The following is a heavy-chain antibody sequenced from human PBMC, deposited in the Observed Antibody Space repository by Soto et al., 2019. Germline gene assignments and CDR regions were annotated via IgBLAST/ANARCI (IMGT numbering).Heavy chain of an antibody. J-gene: IGHJ6*03. V-gene: IGHV3-15*01. CDR3: TTVTAGSFPYYYYYMDV. CDR1: GFTFSNAW. CDR2: IKSKTDGGTT. D-gene: IGHD3-10*01. Sequence: GGSLRLSCAASGFTFSNAWMSWVRQAPGKGLEWVGRIKSKTDGGTTDYAAPVKGRFTISRDDSKNTLYLQMNSLKTEDTAVYYCTTVTAGSFPYYYYYMDVWGKGTKVTVSS.